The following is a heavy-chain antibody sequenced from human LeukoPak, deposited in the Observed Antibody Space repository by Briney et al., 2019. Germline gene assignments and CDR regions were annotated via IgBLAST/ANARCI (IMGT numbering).Heavy chain of an antibody. D-gene: IGHD1-26*01. CDR3: VRDSGSSYGYYFLH. CDR1: GFTFNSYT. CDR2: VSSSSSHM. Sequence: PGRSLRLSCAASGFTFNSYTMYWVRQAPGKGVEWVSSVSSSSSHMFYAASVKGRFSISRDNAKNSLYLQMNSVRAEDTAVYYCVRDSGSSYGYYFLHWGQGTLVTVSS. V-gene: IGHV3-21*01. J-gene: IGHJ1*01.